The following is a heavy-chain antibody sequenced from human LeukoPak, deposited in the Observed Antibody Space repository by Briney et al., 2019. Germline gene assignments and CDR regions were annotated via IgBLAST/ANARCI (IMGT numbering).Heavy chain of an antibody. Sequence: SETLSLTCAVYGGSFSGYYWSWIRQPPGKGLEWMGEINHSGSTNYNPSLKSRVTISVDTSKNQFSLKLSSVTAADAAVYYCARGPSSRSTVTTSHIDYWGQGTLVTVSS. J-gene: IGHJ4*02. CDR3: ARGPSSRSTVTTSHIDY. CDR1: GGSFSGYY. V-gene: IGHV4-34*01. CDR2: INHSGST. D-gene: IGHD4-17*01.